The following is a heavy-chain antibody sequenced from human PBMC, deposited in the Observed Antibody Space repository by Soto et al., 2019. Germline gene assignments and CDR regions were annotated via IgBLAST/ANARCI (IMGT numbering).Heavy chain of an antibody. V-gene: IGHV1-46*01. Sequence: QVRLVQPGAEVQRPGASLNISCQATGYQFTGSYLHWVRRAPGPGLQWMGMINPDTGSTTYAETFQVRVAMNTDRSAGTVYLGMGSLRSDDTATYYCARQYCSGTSCYWYFDCWGQGTLVTVSS. D-gene: IGHD2-2*01. J-gene: IGHJ4*02. CDR3: ARQYCSGTSCYWYFDC. CDR2: INPDTGST. CDR1: GYQFTGSY.